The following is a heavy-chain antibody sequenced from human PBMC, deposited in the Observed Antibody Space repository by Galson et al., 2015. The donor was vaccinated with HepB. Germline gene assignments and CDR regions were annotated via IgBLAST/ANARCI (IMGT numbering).Heavy chain of an antibody. CDR3: AREIAVAGSGYFDY. J-gene: IGHJ4*02. V-gene: IGHV3-30*03. CDR2: ISYDGSNK. Sequence: SLRLSCAASGFTFSSYGMHWVRQAPGKGLEWVAVISYDGSNKYYADSVEGRFTISRDNSKNTLYLQMNSLRAEDTAVYYCAREIAVAGSGYFDYWGQGTLVTVSS. D-gene: IGHD6-19*01. CDR1: GFTFSSYG.